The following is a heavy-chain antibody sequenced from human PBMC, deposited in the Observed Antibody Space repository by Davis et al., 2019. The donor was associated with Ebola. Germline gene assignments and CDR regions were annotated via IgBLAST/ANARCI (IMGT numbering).Heavy chain of an antibody. D-gene: IGHD6-13*01. Sequence: PSETLSLTCTVSGGSISSYYWSWIRQPPGKGLEWIGYIYYSGSTNYNPSLKSRVTISVDTSKNQFSLKLSSVTAADTAVYYCARGAAGIWWADYFDYWGQGTLVTVSS. J-gene: IGHJ4*02. V-gene: IGHV4-59*01. CDR2: IYYSGST. CDR3: ARGAAGIWWADYFDY. CDR1: GGSISSYY.